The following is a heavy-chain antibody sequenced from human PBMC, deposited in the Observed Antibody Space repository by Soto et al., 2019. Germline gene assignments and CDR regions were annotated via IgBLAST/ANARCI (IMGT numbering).Heavy chain of an antibody. D-gene: IGHD1-7*01. Sequence: SETLSLTGVVYGGVFIGDYWSCIRQPPGKGLEWIGEINHSGSTNYNPSLKSRVTISVDTSKNQFSLKLSSVTAADTAVYYCARATLNVMQGPGNYGKYYMDAWGKGTTVTVSS. J-gene: IGHJ6*03. V-gene: IGHV4-34*01. CDR3: ARATLNVMQGPGNYGKYYMDA. CDR2: INHSGST. CDR1: GGVFIGDY.